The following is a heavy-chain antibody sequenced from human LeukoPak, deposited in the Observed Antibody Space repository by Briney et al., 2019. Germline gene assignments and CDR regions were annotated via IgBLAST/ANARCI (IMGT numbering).Heavy chain of an antibody. D-gene: IGHD2-21*01. CDR3: AKDCGGECYGPED. CDR2: ISGSGYNT. V-gene: IGHV3-23*01. Sequence: GGSLRLSCAVTGFTFSDYAMTWVRQAPGRGLEWVSVISGSGYNTYYADSAKGRFTISRDNSKNTLYLEMNSLRADDTALYYCAKDCGGECYGPEDWGQGIVVTVSS. CDR1: GFTFSDYA. J-gene: IGHJ4*02.